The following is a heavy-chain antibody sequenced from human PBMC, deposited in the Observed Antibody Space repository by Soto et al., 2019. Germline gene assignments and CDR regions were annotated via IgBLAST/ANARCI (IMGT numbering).Heavy chain of an antibody. CDR1: GGTFSSYA. CDR3: ATVIGGYVYYFDY. CDR2: IIPIFGTA. J-gene: IGHJ4*02. V-gene: IGHV1-69*13. D-gene: IGHD3-22*01. Sequence: SVKVSCKASGGTFSSYAISWVRQAPGQGLEWMGGIIPIFGTANYAQKFQGRVTITADESTSTAYMELSSLRSEDTAVYYCATVIGGYVYYFDYWGQGTLVTVSS.